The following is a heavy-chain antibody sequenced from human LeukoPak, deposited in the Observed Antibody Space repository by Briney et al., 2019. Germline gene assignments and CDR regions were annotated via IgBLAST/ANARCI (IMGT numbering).Heavy chain of an antibody. CDR1: GFTFSTYA. V-gene: IGHV3-23*01. Sequence: PGGSLRLSCAASGFTFSTYAVNWVRQAPGKGLEWVSAISSSGGTTYYADSVKGRFTISRDNSKNTLFLQMNSLRAEDTAVYYCXXDRVVGSTXYFDYWGQGTLVTVSS. CDR2: ISSSGGTT. CDR3: XXDRVVGSTXYFDY. J-gene: IGHJ4*02. D-gene: IGHD1-26*01.